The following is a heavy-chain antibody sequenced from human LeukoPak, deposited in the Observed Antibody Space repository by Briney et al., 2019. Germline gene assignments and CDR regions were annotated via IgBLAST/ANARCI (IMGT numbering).Heavy chain of an antibody. CDR2: IYSGGST. CDR3: AKTRGRNYGSGSYVDY. Sequence: GGSLRLSCAASGFTVSSNHMSWVRQAPGKGLEWVSVIYSGGSTDYADSVKGRFTISRDNSKNTLYLQMNSLRAEDTAVYYCAKTRGRNYGSGSYVDYWGQGTLVTVSS. V-gene: IGHV3-53*01. J-gene: IGHJ4*02. D-gene: IGHD3-10*01. CDR1: GFTVSSNH.